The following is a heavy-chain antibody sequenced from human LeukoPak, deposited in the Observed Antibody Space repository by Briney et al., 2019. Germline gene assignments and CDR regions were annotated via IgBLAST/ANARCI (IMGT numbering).Heavy chain of an antibody. J-gene: IGHJ4*02. CDR1: GYIFTNFG. CDR2: ISGYNGNT. CDR3: ARGDSSGYYDYNTYWY. D-gene: IGHD3-22*01. Sequence: GASVKVSCKASGYIFTNFGISWVRQARGQGLEWMGWISGYNGNTKYVQKFQGRVTMTTDTSTSTAYMELRSLRSDDTALYYCARGDSSGYYDYNTYWYWGQGTLVTVSS. V-gene: IGHV1-18*01.